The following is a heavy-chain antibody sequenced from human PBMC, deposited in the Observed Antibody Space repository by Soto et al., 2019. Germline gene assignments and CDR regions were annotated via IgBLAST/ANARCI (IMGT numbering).Heavy chain of an antibody. CDR2: INPRTGST. D-gene: IGHD2-15*01. V-gene: IGHV1-46*01. J-gene: IGHJ2*01. Sequence: QVQLVQSGADVKKPGTSVKVSCKAAGYSFTNYCMYWVRQAPGQGLEWMGMINPRTGSTRYAQKFQDRVTLTRDTSTTPVYMELSTLISDDTDVYYCARDGGLLTASWHYDLWGPGTLVTVSS. CDR1: GYSFTNYC. CDR3: ARDGGLLTASWHYDL.